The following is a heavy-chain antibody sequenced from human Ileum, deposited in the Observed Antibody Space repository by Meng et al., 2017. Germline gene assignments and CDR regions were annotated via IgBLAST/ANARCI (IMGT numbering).Heavy chain of an antibody. D-gene: IGHD4-23*01. CDR1: GFSFSNFE. J-gene: IGHJ4*02. CDR2: ISSSGSTI. Sequence: GESLKISCAASGFSFSNFEMNWVRQAPGKGLEWVSYISSSGSTIYYADSVKGRFTISRDNAKNSLFLQMNSLRADDTAVYYCATIDGGIPFDYWGQGNLVTVSS. V-gene: IGHV3-48*03. CDR3: ATIDGGIPFDY.